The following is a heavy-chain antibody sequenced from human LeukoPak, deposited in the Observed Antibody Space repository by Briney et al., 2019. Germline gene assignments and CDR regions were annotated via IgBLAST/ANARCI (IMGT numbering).Heavy chain of an antibody. CDR3: ARQRYSYGYDFDY. J-gene: IGHJ4*02. V-gene: IGHV4-59*08. CDR1: GGSISSYY. D-gene: IGHD5-18*01. Sequence: SETLSLTCTVSGGSISSYYWNWIRQPPGKGLEWIGYIYYSGSTNYNPSLKSRVTISVDTSKNQFSLKLSSVTAADTAVYYCARQRYSYGYDFDYWGQGTLVTVSS. CDR2: IYYSGST.